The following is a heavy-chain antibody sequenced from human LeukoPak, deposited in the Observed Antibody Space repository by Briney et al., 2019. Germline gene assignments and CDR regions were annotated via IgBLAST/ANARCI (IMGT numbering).Heavy chain of an antibody. V-gene: IGHV3-23*01. CDR2: ITNSGVTT. D-gene: IGHD2-15*01. CDR1: GFTFSSFA. Sequence: PGGSLRLSCTASGFTFSSFAMHWVRQAPGKGLEWVSLITNSGVTTHYADSVKGRFTISRDNSRRTLYLQLNSLRADDTAPYYCAKARLYCSSGTCSDHPATLTGMDVWGQGTTVTVSS. CDR3: AKARLYCSSGTCSDHPATLTGMDV. J-gene: IGHJ6*02.